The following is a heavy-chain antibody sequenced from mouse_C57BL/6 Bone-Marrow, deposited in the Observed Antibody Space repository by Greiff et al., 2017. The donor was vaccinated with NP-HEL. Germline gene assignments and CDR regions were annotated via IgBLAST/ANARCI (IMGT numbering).Heavy chain of an antibody. CDR3: ARTTYDYGSPYWYFDV. CDR2: INPSNGGT. CDR1: GYTFTSYW. D-gene: IGHD1-1*01. J-gene: IGHJ1*03. V-gene: IGHV1-53*01. Sequence: QVQLQQPGPELVKPGASVKLSCKASGYTFTSYWMHWVKQRPGQGLEWIGNINPSNGGTNSNEKFKSKATLTVDKSSSTAYMQLSSLTSEDSAVYYCARTTYDYGSPYWYFDVWGTGTTVTVSS.